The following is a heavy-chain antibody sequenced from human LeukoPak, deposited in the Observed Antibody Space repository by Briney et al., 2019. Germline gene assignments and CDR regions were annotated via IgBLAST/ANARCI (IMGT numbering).Heavy chain of an antibody. V-gene: IGHV3-64D*09. CDR1: GFTFSRYA. J-gene: IGHJ4*02. D-gene: IGHD5-18*01. CDR3: VKARGIQLWLPGDY. CDR2: ISSNGGST. Sequence: PGGSLRLSCSASGFTFSRYAMHWVRQAPGKGLEHVSAISSNGGSTYYGDSVKGRFTISRDNSKNTLYLQMSSLRAEDTAVYYCVKARGIQLWLPGDYWGQGTPVTVSS.